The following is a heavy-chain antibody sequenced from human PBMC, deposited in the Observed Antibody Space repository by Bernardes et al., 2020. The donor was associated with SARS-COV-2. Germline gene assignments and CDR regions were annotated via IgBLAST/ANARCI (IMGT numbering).Heavy chain of an antibody. CDR3: AHWFGMITRAWFDP. Sequence: SGHTLWKPTQTLTLTCPFSWFSLNTSGLGVGWIRQPPGKALEWLALIYWDDDKRYSPSLKNRLTITKDTSKNQVVLTMTNMDPVDTATYYCAHWFGMITRAWFDPWGQGTLVTVSS. CDR2: IYWDDDK. J-gene: IGHJ5*02. V-gene: IGHV2-5*02. D-gene: IGHD3-16*01. CDR1: WFSLNTSGLG.